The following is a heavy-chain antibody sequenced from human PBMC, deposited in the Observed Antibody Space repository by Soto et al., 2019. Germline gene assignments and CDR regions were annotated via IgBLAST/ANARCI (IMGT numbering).Heavy chain of an antibody. Sequence: QVQLQESGPGLVKPSETMSLSCTVSGGSISSYYWSWFRQSPGQRLEWIGYVHHSWGSSYNPSLQSRVAIPLDTSKGQSSLKVTSVTATDPAVYYCARQGFGPLHGLVDVWGQGTTVTVSS. CDR1: GGSISSYY. J-gene: IGHJ6*02. CDR2: VHHSWGS. CDR3: ARQGFGPLHGLVDV. V-gene: IGHV4-59*08. D-gene: IGHD3-10*01.